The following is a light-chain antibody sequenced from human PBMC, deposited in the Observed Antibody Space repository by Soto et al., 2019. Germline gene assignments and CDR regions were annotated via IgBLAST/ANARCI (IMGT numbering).Light chain of an antibody. CDR2: GNR. Sequence: QSVLTQPPSVSGAPGQRVTISRTGSSSNLGAGYDVHWYQLLPGTAPKLLIYGNRNRPSGVPDRFSGSKSGTSASLAITGLQAEDEADYYCQSYDNSLGVCYVFXTGTKVTVL. CDR1: SSNLGAGYD. V-gene: IGLV1-40*01. J-gene: IGLJ1*01. CDR3: QSYDNSLGVCYV.